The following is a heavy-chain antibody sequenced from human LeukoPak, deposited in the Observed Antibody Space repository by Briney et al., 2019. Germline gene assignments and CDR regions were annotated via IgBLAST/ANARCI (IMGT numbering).Heavy chain of an antibody. CDR1: GFTFSSYA. Sequence: SGGSLRLSCAASGFTFSSYAMSWVRQAPGKGLEWVSAISGSGGSTYYADSVKGRFTISRDNSKNTLYLQMNSLRAGDTAVYYCAKVPAAGSSRPFGMDVWGQGTTVTVSS. D-gene: IGHD6-13*01. V-gene: IGHV3-23*01. J-gene: IGHJ6*02. CDR3: AKVPAAGSSRPFGMDV. CDR2: ISGSGGST.